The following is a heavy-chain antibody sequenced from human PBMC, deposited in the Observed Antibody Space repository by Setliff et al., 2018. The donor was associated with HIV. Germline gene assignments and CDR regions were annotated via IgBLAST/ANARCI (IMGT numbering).Heavy chain of an antibody. CDR2: IYYDVT. CDR1: GDSISSYY. V-gene: IGHV4-59*01. Sequence: KTSETLSLTCSVSGDSISSYYWSWIRQPPGKGLEWIGYIYYDVTAYNPSLKSRVTMSVDTSKNQFSLKLTSVTAADTAVYYCARGYSSSWYDSWGQGTLVTVSS. CDR3: ARGYSSSWYDS. D-gene: IGHD6-13*01. J-gene: IGHJ5*01.